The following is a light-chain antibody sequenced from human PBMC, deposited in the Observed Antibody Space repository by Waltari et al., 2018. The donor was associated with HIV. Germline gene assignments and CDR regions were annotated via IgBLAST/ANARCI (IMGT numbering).Light chain of an antibody. CDR2: RNN. CDR3: ATWDDSLSGVL. CDR1: SSNIGINT. J-gene: IGLJ2*01. V-gene: IGLV1-47*01. Sequence: QSVLTQPPSASGTPGQRVTIFCSGSSSNIGINTVYWYQQLPEMAPKLLIYRNNERPSGVPDRFSGSKSGTSASLAISGLRSEDEADYYCATWDDSLSGVLFGGGTKLTVL.